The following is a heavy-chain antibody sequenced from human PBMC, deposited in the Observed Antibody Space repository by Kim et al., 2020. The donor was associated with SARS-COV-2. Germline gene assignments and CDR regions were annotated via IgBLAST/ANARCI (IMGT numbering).Heavy chain of an antibody. V-gene: IGHV3-21*01. J-gene: IGHJ4*02. CDR3: ASSVLRYFDWLLGY. D-gene: IGHD3-9*01. Sequence: ADSVKGRFTISRDNAKNSLYLQMNSLRAEDTAVYYCASSVLRYFDWLLGYWGQGTLVTVSS.